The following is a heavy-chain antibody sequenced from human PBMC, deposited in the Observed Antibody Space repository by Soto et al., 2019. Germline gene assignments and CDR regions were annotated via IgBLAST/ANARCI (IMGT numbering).Heavy chain of an antibody. CDR1: GFTFSSYA. CDR2: ISGSADST. V-gene: IGHV3-23*01. J-gene: IGHJ3*01. D-gene: IGHD2-15*01. CDR3: AKVPHESWVADDFHV. Sequence: GGSLSLSCVASGFTFSSYALSWVRQTPGKGLDCVSAISGSADSTYYADSVRGRFTISRDNSKNTLYLQMNSLRAEDTAVYYCAKVPHESWVADDFHVCGQGTLVTVSS.